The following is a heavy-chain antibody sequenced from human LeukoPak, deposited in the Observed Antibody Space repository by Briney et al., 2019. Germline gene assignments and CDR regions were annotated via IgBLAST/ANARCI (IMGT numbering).Heavy chain of an antibody. V-gene: IGHV4-39*01. CDR1: GGSISSGSYY. J-gene: IGHJ4*02. CDR2: IYYSGST. D-gene: IGHD4-23*01. CDR3: ARWYEY. Sequence: TSETLSLTCNVSGGSISSGSYYWAWLRQSPEKGLEWIASIYYSGSTHYNPSLRSRATISRDTSKNQFSLKLSSVSAADTAVYFCARWYEYWGQGTLVTVSS.